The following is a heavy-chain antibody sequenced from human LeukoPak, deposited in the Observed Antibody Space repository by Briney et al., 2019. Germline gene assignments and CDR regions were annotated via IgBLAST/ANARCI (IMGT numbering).Heavy chain of an antibody. D-gene: IGHD6-19*01. CDR2: ISSSSSYI. CDR3: ARDTRVRIAVAGINYYYYYMDV. Sequence: GGSLRLSCAASGFTFSTYAMTWVRQAPGKGLEWVSSISSSSSYIYYADSVKGRFTISRDNAKNSLYLQMNSLRAEDTAVYYCARDTRVRIAVAGINYYYYYMDVWGKGTTVTVSS. J-gene: IGHJ6*03. CDR1: GFTFSTYA. V-gene: IGHV3-21*01.